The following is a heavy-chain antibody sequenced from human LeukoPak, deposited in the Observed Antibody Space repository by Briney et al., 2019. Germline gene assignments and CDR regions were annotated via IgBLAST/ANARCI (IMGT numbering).Heavy chain of an antibody. CDR1: GFTFSSNV. CDR3: AKALYGDYGRFDY. V-gene: IGHV3-23*01. D-gene: IGHD4-17*01. J-gene: IGHJ4*02. Sequence: GGSLRLSCAASGFTFSSNVMSWVRQAPGKGLEWVSGVSGSGGTTFYADSVKGRFTISRDNSKNTLYVQMNSLRAEDTAVYYCAKALYGDYGRFDYWGQGTLVTVSS. CDR2: VSGSGGTT.